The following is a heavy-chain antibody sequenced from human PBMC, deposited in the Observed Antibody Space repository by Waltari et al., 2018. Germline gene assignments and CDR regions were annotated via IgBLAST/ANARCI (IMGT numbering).Heavy chain of an antibody. V-gene: IGHV1-2*02. D-gene: IGHD3-10*01. J-gene: IGHJ5*02. CDR2: INPNSGGT. CDR3: ARGGGYYYGSGSYGWFDP. Sequence: QVQLVQSGAEVKKPGASVKVSCKASGYTFTGYYMHWVRQAPGQGLEWMGWINPNSGGTNYAQKCQGRVTMTRDTSISTAYMELSRLRSDDTAVYYCARGGGYYYGSGSYGWFDPWGQGTLVTVSS. CDR1: GYTFTGYY.